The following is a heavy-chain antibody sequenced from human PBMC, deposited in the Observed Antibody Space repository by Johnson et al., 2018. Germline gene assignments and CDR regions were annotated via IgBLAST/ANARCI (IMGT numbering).Heavy chain of an antibody. Sequence: QVQLVESGGGVVQPGRSLRLSCAASGFTFSSYGMHWVRQAPGKGLEWVAVISYDGSNKYYAASVKGRFTISRDNSKNTLSLQMNRLRAEDSAVYYCANTHVEMATIGGAFDIWGQGTMVTVSS. CDR1: GFTFSSYG. CDR2: ISYDGSNK. D-gene: IGHD5-24*01. CDR3: ANTHVEMATIGGAFDI. J-gene: IGHJ3*02. V-gene: IGHV3-30*18.